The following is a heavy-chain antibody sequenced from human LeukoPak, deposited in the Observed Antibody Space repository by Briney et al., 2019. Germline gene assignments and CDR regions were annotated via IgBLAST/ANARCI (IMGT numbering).Heavy chain of an antibody. CDR2: IYSGDTT. Sequence: GGSLRLSCAASGFSVSSNYMSWVRQVPGKGLEWVSGIYSGDTTYYADSVKGRFTISRDNSKNTLYLQMNSVRAEDTAVYYCARVLRGYDGYMDVWGKGTTVTVSS. D-gene: IGHD3-22*01. J-gene: IGHJ6*03. V-gene: IGHV3-53*01. CDR3: ARVLRGYDGYMDV. CDR1: GFSVSSNY.